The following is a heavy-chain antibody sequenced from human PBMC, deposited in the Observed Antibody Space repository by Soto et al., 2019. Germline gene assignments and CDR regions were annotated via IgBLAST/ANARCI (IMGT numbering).Heavy chain of an antibody. J-gene: IGHJ4*02. CDR1: GGTFSSYT. CDR2: IIPILGIA. D-gene: IGHD6-19*01. V-gene: IGHV1-69*02. Sequence: QVQLVQSGAEVKKPGSSVKVSCKASGGTFSSYTISWVRQAPGQGLEWMGRIIPILGIANYAQKFQGRVTITADKSTSTAYMELSSLRSEDTAVYYCSSSAGVAGSPFDYWGQGTLVTVSS. CDR3: SSSAGVAGSPFDY.